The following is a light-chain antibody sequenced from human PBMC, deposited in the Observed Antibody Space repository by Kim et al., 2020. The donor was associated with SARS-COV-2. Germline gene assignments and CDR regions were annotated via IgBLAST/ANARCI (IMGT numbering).Light chain of an antibody. J-gene: IGLJ1*01. Sequence: VSPGKTASITCSGDKLGDKYACWYQQKPGQSPVLVIYQDNKRPSGIPERFSGSNSGNTATLTISGTQAMDEADYYCQAWDSSTAVFGTGTKVTVL. CDR3: QAWDSSTAV. CDR2: QDN. V-gene: IGLV3-1*01. CDR1: KLGDKY.